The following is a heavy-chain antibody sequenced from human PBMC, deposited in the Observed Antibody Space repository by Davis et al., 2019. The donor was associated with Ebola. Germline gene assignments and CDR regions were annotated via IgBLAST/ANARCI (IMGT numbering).Heavy chain of an antibody. Sequence: GESLKISCAASGFTFSNAWMSWVRQAPGKGLEWVGRIKSKTDGGTTDYAAPVKGRFTISRDDSKNTLYLQMNSLKTEDTAVYYCTRLWRLRAISIDYWGQGTLVTVSS. CDR1: GFTFSNAW. D-gene: IGHD5-12*01. CDR2: IKSKTDGGTT. CDR3: TRLWRLRAISIDY. V-gene: IGHV3-15*01. J-gene: IGHJ4*02.